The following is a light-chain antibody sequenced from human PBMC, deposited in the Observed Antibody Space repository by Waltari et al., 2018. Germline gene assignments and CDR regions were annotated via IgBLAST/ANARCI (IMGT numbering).Light chain of an antibody. Sequence: DVVMTQSPLSLPVTLGQPASISCRSTQSLVHSDGNTYLNWFQQRPGKSPRRLIYQVSNRDSGVPDRFSGSGSGTDFTLRISRVEAEDVGVYFCMQGTLWPRWTFGQGTKVEIK. CDR1: QSLVHSDGNTY. V-gene: IGKV2-30*02. J-gene: IGKJ1*01. CDR3: MQGTLWPRWT. CDR2: QVS.